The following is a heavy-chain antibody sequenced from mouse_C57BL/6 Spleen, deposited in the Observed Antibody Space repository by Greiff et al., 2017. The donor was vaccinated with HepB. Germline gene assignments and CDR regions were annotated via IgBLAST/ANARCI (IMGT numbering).Heavy chain of an antibody. CDR1: GFTFSSYA. J-gene: IGHJ3*01. Sequence: DVKLVESGGGLVKPGGSLKLSCAASGFTFSSYAMSWVRQTPEKRLEWVATISDGGSYTYYPDNVKGRFTISRDNAKNNLYLQMSHLKSEDTAMYYCARGENYSKWFAYWGQGTLVTVSA. CDR2: ISDGGSYT. D-gene: IGHD2-5*01. V-gene: IGHV5-4*03. CDR3: ARGENYSKWFAY.